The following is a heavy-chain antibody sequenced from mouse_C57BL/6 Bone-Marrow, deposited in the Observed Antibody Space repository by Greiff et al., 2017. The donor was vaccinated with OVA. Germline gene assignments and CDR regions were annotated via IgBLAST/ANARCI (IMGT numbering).Heavy chain of an antibody. V-gene: IGHV1-19*01. J-gene: IGHJ2*01. D-gene: IGHD2-4*01. CDR1: GYTFTDYY. Sequence: EVQLQQSGPVLVKPGASVKMSCKASGYTFTDYYMNWVKQSHGKSLEWIGVINPYNGGTSYNQKFKGKATLTVDKSSSTAYMELNSLTSEDSAVYYCAREDYDDFDYWGQGTTLTVSS. CDR2: INPYNGGT. CDR3: AREDYDDFDY.